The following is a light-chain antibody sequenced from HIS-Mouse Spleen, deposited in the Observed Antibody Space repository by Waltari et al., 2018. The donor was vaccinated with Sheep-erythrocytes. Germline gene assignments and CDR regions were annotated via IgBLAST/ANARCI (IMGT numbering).Light chain of an antibody. CDR3: CSYAGSSTPWV. CDR1: SSVLGGIHL. J-gene: IGLJ3*02. V-gene: IGLV2-23*01. CDR2: EGS. Sequence: QSALTQPPSASGFPGQRITISRPGTSSVLGGIHLVSRYQQHPGKAPKLMIYEGSKRPSGVSNRFSGSKSGNTASLTISGLQAEDEADYYCCSYAGSSTPWVFGGGTKLTVL.